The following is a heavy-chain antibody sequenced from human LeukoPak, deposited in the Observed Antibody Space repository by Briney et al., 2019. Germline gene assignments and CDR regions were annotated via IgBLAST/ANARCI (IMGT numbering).Heavy chain of an antibody. CDR2: INPSGGST. V-gene: IGHV1-46*01. CDR1: GYTFTSYY. Sequence: ASVKVSCKASGYTFTSYYMHWVRQAPGQGLEWMGIINPSGGSTSYAQKFQGRVTMTRDTSISTAYMELSRLRSDDPAVYYCARDLYGDYNLGYFDYWGRGTLVTVSS. D-gene: IGHD4-17*01. J-gene: IGHJ4*02. CDR3: ARDLYGDYNLGYFDY.